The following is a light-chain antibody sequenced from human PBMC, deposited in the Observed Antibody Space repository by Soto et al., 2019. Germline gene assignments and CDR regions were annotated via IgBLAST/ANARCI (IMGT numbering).Light chain of an antibody. J-gene: IGKJ1*01. CDR2: VAS. CDR3: QNYNSAPRT. CDR1: QDINKY. Sequence: DIQMTQSPSSLSASVGDRVTITCRASQDINKYLAWYQQKPGKAPKLLIYVASTLQIGVPSRFSGRGFGTDFTLTIRSLQPEDVATYYCQNYNSAPRTFGQGTKVEIK. V-gene: IGKV1-27*01.